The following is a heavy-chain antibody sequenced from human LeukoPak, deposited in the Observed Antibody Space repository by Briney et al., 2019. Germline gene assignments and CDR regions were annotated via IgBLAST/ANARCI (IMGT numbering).Heavy chain of an antibody. Sequence: SETLSLTCTVPGDSISSYYWSWIRQPAGKGLEWIGRIYTSVSTNYNPSLKSRVTMSVDTSKNQFSLKLSSVTAADTAVYYCARGGIIMAVTNTYYFDYWGQGTLVTVSS. D-gene: IGHD5-12*01. CDR1: GDSISSYY. V-gene: IGHV4-4*07. J-gene: IGHJ4*02. CDR2: IYTSVST. CDR3: ARGGIIMAVTNTYYFDY.